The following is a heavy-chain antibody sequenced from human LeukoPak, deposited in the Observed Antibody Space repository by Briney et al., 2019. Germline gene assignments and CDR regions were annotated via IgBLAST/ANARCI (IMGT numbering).Heavy chain of an antibody. Sequence: GGSLRLSCAASGFTFSSYGMHRVRQAPGKGLEWVAVIWYDGSNKYYADSVKGRFTISRDNSKNTLYLQMNSLRAEDTAVYYCARDRLDYGDYEALDYWGQGTLVTVSS. J-gene: IGHJ4*02. V-gene: IGHV3-33*01. CDR1: GFTFSSYG. CDR3: ARDRLDYGDYEALDY. D-gene: IGHD4-17*01. CDR2: IWYDGSNK.